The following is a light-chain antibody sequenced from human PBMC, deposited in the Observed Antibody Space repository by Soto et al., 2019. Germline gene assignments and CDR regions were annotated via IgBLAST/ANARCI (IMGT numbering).Light chain of an antibody. J-gene: IGKJ4*01. CDR1: QDIRND. Sequence: AIQMTQSPSSLSASVGDRVTITCRASQDIRNDLGWYQQKPGKAPKLLIYAASSLQNDVPSRFSGSGSGTDFTLTITSLQADDFATYNCLQDYVWPFSFGGGTRVEIK. V-gene: IGKV1-6*02. CDR2: AAS. CDR3: LQDYVWPFS.